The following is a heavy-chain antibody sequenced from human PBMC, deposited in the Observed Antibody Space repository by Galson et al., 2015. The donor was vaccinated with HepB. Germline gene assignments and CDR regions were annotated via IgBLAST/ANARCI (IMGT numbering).Heavy chain of an antibody. V-gene: IGHV3-30-3*01. Sequence: SLRLSCAASGFTFSSYPMHWVRQAPGKGLEWVAVISSDGSTKYYSDSVKGRVTMTTDTSTSTAYMELRSLRSDDTAVYYCARGPAVAGPSRYWGQGTLVTVSS. CDR3: ARGPAVAGPSRY. J-gene: IGHJ4*02. CDR1: GFTFSSYP. CDR2: ISSDGSTK. D-gene: IGHD6-19*01.